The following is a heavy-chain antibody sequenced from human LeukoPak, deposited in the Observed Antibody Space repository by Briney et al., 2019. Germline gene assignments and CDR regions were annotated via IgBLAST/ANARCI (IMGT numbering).Heavy chain of an antibody. D-gene: IGHD6-19*01. Sequence: PSETLSLTCTVSGGSISSYYWSWIRQPPGKGLEWIGYIYYSGSTNYNPSLKSRVTISVDTSKNQFSLKLSSVTAADTAVYYCARGRWGSGWYFYYWGQGTLVTVSS. CDR2: IYYSGST. CDR1: GGSISSYY. V-gene: IGHV4-59*01. CDR3: ARGRWGSGWYFYY. J-gene: IGHJ4*02.